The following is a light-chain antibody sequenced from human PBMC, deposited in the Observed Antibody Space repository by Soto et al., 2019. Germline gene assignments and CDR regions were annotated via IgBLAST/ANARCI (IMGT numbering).Light chain of an antibody. J-gene: IGLJ1*01. CDR3: QSSDSSLSGSV. CDR1: SSNIGAGYD. Sequence: QSVLTQPPSVSGAPGQRVTISCTGSSSNIGAGYDVHWYQQLPGTAPKLLIYGNSNRPSGVPDRFSGSKSGTSASLAITGIQPQDEADYYCQSSDSSLSGSVFGTGTKVXVL. CDR2: GNS. V-gene: IGLV1-40*01.